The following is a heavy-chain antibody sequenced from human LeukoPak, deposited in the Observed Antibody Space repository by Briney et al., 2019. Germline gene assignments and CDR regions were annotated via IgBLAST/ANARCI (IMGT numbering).Heavy chain of an antibody. J-gene: IGHJ6*02. D-gene: IGHD3-10*01. V-gene: IGHV3-30*18. Sequence: GGSLRLSCAAPGFTFSSYGMHWVRQAPGKGLEWVAVISYDGSNKYYADSVKGRFTISRDNSKNTLYLQMNSLRAEDTAVYYCAKDMVRGVITYYYYYGMDVWGQGTTVTVSS. CDR2: ISYDGSNK. CDR3: AKDMVRGVITYYYYYGMDV. CDR1: GFTFSSYG.